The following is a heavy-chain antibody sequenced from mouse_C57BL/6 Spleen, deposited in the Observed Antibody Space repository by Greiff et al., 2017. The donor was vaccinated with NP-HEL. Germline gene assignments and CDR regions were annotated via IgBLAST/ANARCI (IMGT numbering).Heavy chain of an antibody. D-gene: IGHD2-2*01. V-gene: IGHV1-39*01. CDR3: ARSDGYGWYDSAY. CDR2: INPNSGAT. J-gene: IGHJ2*01. CDR1: GYSFTDYY. Sequence: EVKLQQSGPELVKPGASVKISCKASGYSFTDYYMNWVKQSNGKSLEWIGVINPNSGATSYNQKFKGKATLTVDQSSSTAYMQLNSLTSEDSAVSAGARSDGYGWYDSAYWGQGTPLTVSS.